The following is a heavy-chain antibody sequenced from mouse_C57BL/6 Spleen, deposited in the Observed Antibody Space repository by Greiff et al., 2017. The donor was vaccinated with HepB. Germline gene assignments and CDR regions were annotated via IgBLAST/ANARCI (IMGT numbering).Heavy chain of an antibody. CDR3: ARSGGNYFAY. Sequence: VMLVESGPELVKPGASVKISCKASGYSFTSYYIHWVKQRPGQGLEWIGWIYPGSGNTKYNEKFKGKATLTADTSSSTAYMQLSSLTSEDSAVYYCARSGGNYFAYWGQGTLVTVSA. D-gene: IGHD2-1*01. CDR2: IYPGSGNT. V-gene: IGHV1-66*01. CDR1: GYSFTSYY. J-gene: IGHJ3*01.